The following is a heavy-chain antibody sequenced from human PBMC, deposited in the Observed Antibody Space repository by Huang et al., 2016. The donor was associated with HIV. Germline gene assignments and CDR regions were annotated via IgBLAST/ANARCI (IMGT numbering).Heavy chain of an antibody. CDR3: AKSGKAKLPDYFDP. D-gene: IGHD4-17*01. J-gene: IGHJ5*02. V-gene: IGHV3-23*01. Sequence: EVQLLESGGGLIQPGGSLRLSCAASGFTFSNFAMTWVRQAPGKGLEWVATISGSASTTYSADSVKGRFTISRDNSNNTLSLELSRLRVEDTAVYYCAKSGKAKLPDYFDPWGQGTLVTVSS. CDR2: ISGSASTT. CDR1: GFTFSNFA.